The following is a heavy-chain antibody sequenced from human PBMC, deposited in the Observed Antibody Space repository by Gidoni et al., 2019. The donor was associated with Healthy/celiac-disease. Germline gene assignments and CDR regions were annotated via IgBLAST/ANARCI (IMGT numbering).Heavy chain of an antibody. CDR3: ARGRYSYGPIDY. CDR1: GFTFSSYS. D-gene: IGHD5-18*01. V-gene: IGHV3-21*01. J-gene: IGHJ4*02. Sequence: EVQLVESGGGLVKPGGSLRLCWAASGFTFSSYSMNWVRQAPGKGLEWVSSISSSSSYIYYADSVKGRFTISRDNAKNSLYLQMNSLRAEDTAVYYCARGRYSYGPIDYWGQGTLVTVSS. CDR2: ISSSSSYI.